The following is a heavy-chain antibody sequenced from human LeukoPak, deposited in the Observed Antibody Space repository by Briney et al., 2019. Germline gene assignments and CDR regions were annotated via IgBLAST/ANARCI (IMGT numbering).Heavy chain of an antibody. CDR3: VRTYFDY. V-gene: IGHV3-30*03. Sequence: GRSLRLSCAASGFTFSSYGMHWVRQAPGKGLEWVAVISYDGSNKYYADYVKGRFTISRDNSKNTLYLQMNSLRAEDTAVYYCVRTYFDYWGQRTRVTVSS. J-gene: IGHJ4*02. CDR2: ISYDGSNK. D-gene: IGHD1-1*01. CDR1: GFTFSSYG.